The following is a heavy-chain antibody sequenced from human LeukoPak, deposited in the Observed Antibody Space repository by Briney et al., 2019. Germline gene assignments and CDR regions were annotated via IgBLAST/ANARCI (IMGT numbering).Heavy chain of an antibody. J-gene: IGHJ5*02. CDR1: GGSMKYYY. CDR2: IYYSGST. D-gene: IGHD2-8*01. Sequence: SETLSLTCTVSGGSMKYYYWSWIRQPPGKGLEWIGYIYYSGSTNYNPSLKGRVTISVDASNNQFSLRLSSVTAADTAVYYCARDSWSNWFDPWGQGTLLTVSS. V-gene: IGHV4-59*01. CDR3: ARDSWSNWFDP.